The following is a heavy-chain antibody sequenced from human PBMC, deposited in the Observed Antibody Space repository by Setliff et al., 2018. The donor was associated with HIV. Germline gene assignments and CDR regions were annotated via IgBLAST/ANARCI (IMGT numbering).Heavy chain of an antibody. CDR1: GGSISSHY. V-gene: IGHV4-59*11. Sequence: TLSLTCTVSGGSISSHYWSWIRQPPGKGLEWIGSIYYSGSTNYNPSLKSRLTISIDTSKTQFSLKLSSLTAADTAVYYCARGRTGHDYWGQGTLVTVSS. J-gene: IGHJ4*02. CDR3: ARGRTGHDY. CDR2: IYYSGST.